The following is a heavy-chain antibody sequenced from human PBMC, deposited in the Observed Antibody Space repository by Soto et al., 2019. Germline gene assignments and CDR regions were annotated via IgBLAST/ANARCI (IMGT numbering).Heavy chain of an antibody. V-gene: IGHV1-69*06. CDR2: ILPIFGTT. CDR1: GLIFSSYA. D-gene: IGHD3-9*01. J-gene: IGHJ6*02. Sequence: QVQLVQSGAEVKKPGSSVKVSCKASGLIFSSYAISWVRQAPGQGLEGVGGILPIFGTTNYAQRFKGGGIITTEKTSTTTYLDLGSLRSEDTAVYFCGRGANYDISTGNGYYFRGMDDCGHGTTVTVSS. CDR3: GRGANYDISTGNGYYFRGMDD.